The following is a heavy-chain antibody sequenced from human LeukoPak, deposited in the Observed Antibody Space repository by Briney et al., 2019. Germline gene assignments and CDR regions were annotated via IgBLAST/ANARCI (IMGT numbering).Heavy chain of an antibody. V-gene: IGHV1-24*01. Sequence: ASVKVSCKVSGYTLTELSMHWVRQAPGKGLEWMGGFDPEDGETIYAQKFRGRVTMTEDASTDTAYMELSSLRSEDTAVYYCATDLGLQNDYWGQGTLVTVSS. CDR3: ATDLGLQNDY. J-gene: IGHJ4*02. CDR1: GYTLTELS. CDR2: FDPEDGET.